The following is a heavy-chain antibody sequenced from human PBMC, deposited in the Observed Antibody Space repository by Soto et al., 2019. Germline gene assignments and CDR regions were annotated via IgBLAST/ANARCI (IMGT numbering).Heavy chain of an antibody. CDR2: INTGNGDT. CDR3: ARDRVGNDY. Sequence: QVQLVQSGAEVQKPGASVKLSCKASGYTFTSYSMHWVRQAPGQSLEWLGWINTGNGDTRYPQKLQGRVTVTRDTSASTVYMELSSLNSEDTAVYYCARDRVGNDYWGQGTQVTVSS. J-gene: IGHJ4*02. CDR1: GYTFTSYS. V-gene: IGHV1-3*04.